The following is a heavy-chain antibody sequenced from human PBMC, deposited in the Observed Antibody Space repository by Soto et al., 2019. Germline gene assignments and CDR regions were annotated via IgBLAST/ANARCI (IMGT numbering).Heavy chain of an antibody. CDR1: GYTFTSYD. CDR3: ARGPYYDYIWGSYRTPPDY. D-gene: IGHD3-16*02. J-gene: IGHJ4*02. V-gene: IGHV1-8*01. CDR2: MNPNSGNT. Sequence: QVQLVQSGAEVKKPGASVKVSCKASGYTFTSYDINWVRQATGQGLEWMGWMNPNSGNTGYAQKFQGRVTMTRNTSISTAYMELSSLRSEDTAVYYCARGPYYDYIWGSYRTPPDYWGQGTLVTVSS.